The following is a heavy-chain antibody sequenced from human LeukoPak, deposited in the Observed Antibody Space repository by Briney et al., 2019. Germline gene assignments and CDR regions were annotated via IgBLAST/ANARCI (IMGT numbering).Heavy chain of an antibody. Sequence: GGSLRLSCAVSGFTFGAYAMSWVRQAPGKGLEWVSGISGSGAITSYADSVKGRFTISRDNSKNTLYLQMSSLRAGDTAIYYCAKDPNWNDGYWGQGTLVSVST. CDR1: GFTFGAYA. CDR2: ISGSGAIT. CDR3: AKDPNWNDGY. D-gene: IGHD1-1*01. J-gene: IGHJ4*02. V-gene: IGHV3-23*01.